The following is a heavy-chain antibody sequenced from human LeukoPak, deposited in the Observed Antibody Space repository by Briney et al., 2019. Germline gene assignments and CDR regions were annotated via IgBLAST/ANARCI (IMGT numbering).Heavy chain of an antibody. CDR2: IKYDGSNQ. CDR1: GFILSSHG. CDR3: ARVYGWCFSN. Sequence: PGGSLRLSCSPSGFILSSHGMNWVRQAPGKGPEWVAYIKYDGSNQYYVDSVKGRFSISRDNTKNLLYLQMNRLRAEDTAVYCCARVYGWCFSNWGQGTLVTVSS. V-gene: IGHV3-7*01. J-gene: IGHJ4*02. D-gene: IGHD3-10*01.